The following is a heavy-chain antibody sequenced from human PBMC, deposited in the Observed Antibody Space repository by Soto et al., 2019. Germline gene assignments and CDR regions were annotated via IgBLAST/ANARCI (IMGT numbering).Heavy chain of an antibody. V-gene: IGHV3-9*01. D-gene: IGHD4-4*01. CDR2: ISWNSGSI. J-gene: IGHJ5*02. CDR1: GFTFDDYA. CDR3: AKDSYSNYGYNWFDP. Sequence: VQLVESGGGVVQPGRSLRLSCAASGFTFDDYAMHWVRQAPGKGLEWVSGISWNSGSIGYADSVKGRFTISRDNAKNSLYLQMNSLRAEDTALYYCAKDSYSNYGYNWFDPWGQGTLVTVSS.